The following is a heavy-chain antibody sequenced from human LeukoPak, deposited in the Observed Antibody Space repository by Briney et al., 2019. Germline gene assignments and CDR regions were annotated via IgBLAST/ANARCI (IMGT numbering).Heavy chain of an antibody. CDR3: ARHRFVAARPNFDY. D-gene: IGHD6-6*01. Sequence: PSETLSLTCTVSGGSISNYYWSWIRQPPGKGLEWIGYIYHSGSTNYNPSLKSRVTISVDTSKNQLSLKLSSVTAADTAVSYCARHRFVAARPNFDYWGQGTLVTVSS. V-gene: IGHV4-59*01. CDR1: GGSISNYY. J-gene: IGHJ4*02. CDR2: IYHSGST.